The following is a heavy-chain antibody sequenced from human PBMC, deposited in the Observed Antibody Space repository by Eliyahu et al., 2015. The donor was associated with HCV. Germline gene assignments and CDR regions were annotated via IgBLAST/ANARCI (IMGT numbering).Heavy chain of an antibody. CDR1: GGTFSTYT. J-gene: IGHJ4*02. V-gene: IGHV1-69*01. CDR3: TRPSADNSGISKPFDY. CDR2: ITPIFGTA. Sequence: QVQLVQSGAEAKKPGSSVKVSCKASGGTFSTYTINWVRQAPGQGLEWMGGITPIFGTANYAQKFRGRVTITADESTSTAYMELSSLRSEDTAVYYCTRPSADNSGISKPFDYWGQGTLVTVSS. D-gene: IGHD6-19*01.